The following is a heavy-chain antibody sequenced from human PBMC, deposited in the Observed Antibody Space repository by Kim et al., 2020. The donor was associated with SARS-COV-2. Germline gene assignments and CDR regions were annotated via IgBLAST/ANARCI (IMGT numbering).Heavy chain of an antibody. J-gene: IGHJ1*01. V-gene: IGHV1-69*13. D-gene: IGHD6-13*01. CDR3: ARDAARYSSSRGPFQH. CDR2: IIPIFGTA. CDR1: GGTFSSYA. Sequence: SVKVSCKASGGTFSSYAISWVRQAPGQGLEWMGGIIPIFGTANYAQKFQGRVTITADESTSTAYMELSSLRSEDTAVYYCARDAARYSSSRGPFQHWGQGTLVTVSS.